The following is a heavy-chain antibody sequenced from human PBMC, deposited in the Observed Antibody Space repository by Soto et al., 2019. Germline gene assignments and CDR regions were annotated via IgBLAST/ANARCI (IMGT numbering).Heavy chain of an antibody. CDR3: ASMRNYLGSGSFPDF. D-gene: IGHD3-10*01. V-gene: IGHV4-39*01. Sequence: SETLSLTCTVSGGSISRNDYYWAWIRQPPGKGLEWIGTIHYSGSAYHNPSLESRVTMSVETSKNQFSLKVSSVIAADTAVYYCASMRNYLGSGSFPDFWGQGTPVTVSS. J-gene: IGHJ4*02. CDR2: IHYSGSA. CDR1: GGSISRNDYY.